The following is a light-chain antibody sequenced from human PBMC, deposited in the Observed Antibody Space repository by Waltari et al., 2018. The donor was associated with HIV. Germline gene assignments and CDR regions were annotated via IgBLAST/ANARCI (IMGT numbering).Light chain of an antibody. Sequence: QSVVTQPPSASGTPGQPVTLSCDVAFSTVGRDSVRWFRQVPGEAPRLLRYRDGQRPSGIPDRFSGSRSGTSASLAITGLQAEDEADYYCAAWDDSLKTWVFGGGTKVTVL. V-gene: IGLV1-44*01. J-gene: IGLJ3*02. CDR3: AAWDDSLKTWV. CDR1: FSTVGRDS. CDR2: RDG.